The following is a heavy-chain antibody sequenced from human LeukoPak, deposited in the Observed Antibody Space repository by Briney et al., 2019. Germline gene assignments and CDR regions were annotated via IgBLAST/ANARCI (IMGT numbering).Heavy chain of an antibody. J-gene: IGHJ4*02. CDR3: ARAEWLVSATRVDY. CDR2: INSSSGYI. V-gene: IGHV3-21*01. Sequence: GGSLRLSCAASGFTFRNSNMNWVRQAPGKGLEWVSSINSSSGYIYYADSVKGRFTISRDNAKNSLYLQMNSLRAEDTAVYYCARAEWLVSATRVDYWGQGTLVTVSS. CDR1: GFTFRNSN. D-gene: IGHD5-12*01.